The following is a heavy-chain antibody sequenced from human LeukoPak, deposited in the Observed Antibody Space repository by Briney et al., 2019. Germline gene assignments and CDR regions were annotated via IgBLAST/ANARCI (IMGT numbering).Heavy chain of an antibody. J-gene: IGHJ5*02. V-gene: IGHV1-2*02. CDR2: INPNSGGT. CDR3: ARGRVGSGEWFDP. D-gene: IGHD2-15*01. CDR1: GYTFTGYY. Sequence: ASVKVSCKASGYTFTGYYMHWVRQAPGQGLEWMGWINPNSGGTNYAQKFQGRVTMTRDTSIGTAYMELSRLRSDDTAVYYCARGRVGSGEWFDPWGQGTLVTVSS.